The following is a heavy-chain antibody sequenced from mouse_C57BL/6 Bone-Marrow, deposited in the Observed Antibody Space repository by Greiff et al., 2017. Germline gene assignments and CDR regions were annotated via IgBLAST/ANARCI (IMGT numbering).Heavy chain of an antibody. CDR2: IDPEDGET. J-gene: IGHJ4*01. D-gene: IGHD2-3*01. CDR3: ARSGWTMDY. Sequence: VQLQQSGAELVKPGASVKLSCTASGFNIKDYYMQWVKQSTEQGLEWIGRIDPEDGETTYAPKFQGKATITADTSSNTAYRQLSSLTSEDTAVYYSARSGWTMDYWGQGTSVTVSS. CDR1: GFNIKDYY. V-gene: IGHV14-2*01.